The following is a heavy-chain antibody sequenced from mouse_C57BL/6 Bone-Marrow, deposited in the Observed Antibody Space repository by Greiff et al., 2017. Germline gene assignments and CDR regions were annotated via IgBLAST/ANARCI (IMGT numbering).Heavy chain of an antibody. J-gene: IGHJ1*03. CDR3: ARLEFDGSSGDWYFDV. D-gene: IGHD1-1*01. CDR1: GYTFTSYD. Sequence: VKLVESGPELVKPGASVKLSCKASGYTFTSYDINWVKQRPGQGLEWIGWIYPRDGSNKYNEKFKGKATLTVDKSSSTAYMELHSLTSEDSAVYFCARLEFDGSSGDWYFDVWGTGTTVTVSS. CDR2: IYPRDGSN. V-gene: IGHV1-85*01.